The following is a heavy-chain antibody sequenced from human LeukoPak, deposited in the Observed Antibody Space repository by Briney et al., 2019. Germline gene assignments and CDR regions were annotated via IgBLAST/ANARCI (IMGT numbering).Heavy chain of an antibody. J-gene: IGHJ4*02. CDR3: AREADSSGYWRN. V-gene: IGHV1-69*06. Sequence: SVKVSCKASGGTFSSYAISWVRQAPGQGLEWMGGIIPIFGTANYAQKFQGRVTITADKSTSTAYMELSSLRSEDTAVYYCAREADSSGYWRNWGQGTLVTVSS. CDR1: GGTFSSYA. D-gene: IGHD3-22*01. CDR2: IIPIFGTA.